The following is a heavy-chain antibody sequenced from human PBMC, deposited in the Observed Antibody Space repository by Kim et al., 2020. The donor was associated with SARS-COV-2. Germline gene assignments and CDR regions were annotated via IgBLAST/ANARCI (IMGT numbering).Heavy chain of an antibody. V-gene: IGHV3-66*01. D-gene: IGHD6-19*01. Sequence: GGSLRLSCAASGFTVSSNYMSWVRQAPGKGLEWVSVIYSGGSTYYGDSVKGRFTISRDSSKNTLYLQMNSLRAEDTAVYYCARRGSSGRVGYNWFDPWGQGTLVTVSS. CDR1: GFTVSSNY. CDR2: IYSGGST. J-gene: IGHJ5*02. CDR3: ARRGSSGRVGYNWFDP.